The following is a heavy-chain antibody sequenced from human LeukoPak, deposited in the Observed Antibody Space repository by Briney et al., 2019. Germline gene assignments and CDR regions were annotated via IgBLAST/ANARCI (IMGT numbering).Heavy chain of an antibody. CDR1: GYTFTGYY. CDR2: INPNGGGR. Sequence: GASVKVSCKASGYTFTGYYLHWVRQAPGQGLEWMGWINPNGGGREYAQKFQGRVNMTRDTATSTAYMELSSLTFDDTAIYYCARVGCFYGSGSQTGGYLDYWGQGTLVTVSS. D-gene: IGHD3-10*01. CDR3: ARVGCFYGSGSQTGGYLDY. V-gene: IGHV1-2*02. J-gene: IGHJ4*02.